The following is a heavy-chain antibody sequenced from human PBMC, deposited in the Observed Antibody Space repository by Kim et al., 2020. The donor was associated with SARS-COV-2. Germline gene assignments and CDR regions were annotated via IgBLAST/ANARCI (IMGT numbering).Heavy chain of an antibody. J-gene: IGHJ4*02. CDR3: ASSGWMNYFDY. CDR1: GLTVSSNY. V-gene: IGHV3-53*01. D-gene: IGHD6-19*01. CDR2: LYTGGTA. Sequence: GGSLRLSCAASGLTVSSNYMTWVRQAPGKGLEWVSSLYTGGTAYYADSVKGRFTISRDNSKNTLYLQMNSLRAEDTAVYYCASSGWMNYFDYWGQGTLVTVSS.